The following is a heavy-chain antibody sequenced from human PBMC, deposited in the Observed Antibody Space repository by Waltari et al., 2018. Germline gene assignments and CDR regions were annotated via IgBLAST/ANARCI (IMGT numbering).Heavy chain of an antibody. V-gene: IGHV1-69*12. D-gene: IGHD3-16*01. Sequence: HVQLVQSGAEVKKPGSSVKVSCKASGGSFGGYGISWVRQARGQGLDWMGVIISVFCIPEYSQKFQDRRTITADESTNTAYMELSSLSSEDTAIYYCARHELGISQFYYNMYVWGQGTTVTISS. CDR2: IISVFCIP. J-gene: IGHJ6*02. CDR1: GGSFGGYG. CDR3: ARHELGISQFYYNMYV.